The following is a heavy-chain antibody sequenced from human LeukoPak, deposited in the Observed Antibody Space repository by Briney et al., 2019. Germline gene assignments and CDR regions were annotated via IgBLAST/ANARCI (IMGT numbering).Heavy chain of an antibody. CDR1: GGSISSYY. CDR3: ARDKRTMVRGVTAFDI. J-gene: IGHJ3*02. Sequence: SETLSLTCTVSGGSISSYYCSWIRQPAGKGLEWIGRIYTSGSTNYNPSLKSRVTMSVDTSTNQFSLKLSSVTAADTAVYYCARDKRTMVRGVTAFDIWGQGTMVTVSS. CDR2: IYTSGST. V-gene: IGHV4-4*07. D-gene: IGHD3-10*01.